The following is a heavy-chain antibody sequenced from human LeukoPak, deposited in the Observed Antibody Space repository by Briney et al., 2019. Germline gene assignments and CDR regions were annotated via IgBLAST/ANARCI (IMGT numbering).Heavy chain of an antibody. Sequence: GESLQISCKGSGYSFTSYWIGWVRPMPGKGLEWMGIIYPGDSDTRYSPSFQGQVTISADKSISTAYLQWSSLKASDTAMYYCARQPSTVTTIRSGLDYWGQGTLVTVSS. CDR3: ARQPSTVTTIRSGLDY. CDR2: IYPGDSDT. D-gene: IGHD4-17*01. CDR1: GYSFTSYW. V-gene: IGHV5-51*01. J-gene: IGHJ4*02.